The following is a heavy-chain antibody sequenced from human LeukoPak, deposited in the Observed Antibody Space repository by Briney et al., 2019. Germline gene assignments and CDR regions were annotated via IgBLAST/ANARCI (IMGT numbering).Heavy chain of an antibody. Sequence: GGSLRLSCAVSGFTFSSNWMSWVRQAPGKGLEWVANIKQDGSEKYYVDSVKGRFTISRDNAKNSLYLQMNSLRAEDTAVYYCATMPHYGDLNYSFDYWGQGTLVTVSS. J-gene: IGHJ4*02. V-gene: IGHV3-7*01. CDR2: IKQDGSEK. D-gene: IGHD4-17*01. CDR1: GFTFSSNW. CDR3: ATMPHYGDLNYSFDY.